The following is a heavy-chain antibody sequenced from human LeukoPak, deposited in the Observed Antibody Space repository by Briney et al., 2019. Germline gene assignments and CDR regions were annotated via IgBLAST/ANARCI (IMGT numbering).Heavy chain of an antibody. Sequence: GGSLRLSCAASGFTFSGYWMHWVRQAPGQGLMWVSRINSDGTSTTYADSVKGRFTISRDNPKNTLFLQMNSLRPEDTAVYFCAGSSGPNWFDPWGQGTLVTVS. CDR3: AGSSGPNWFDP. D-gene: IGHD3-22*01. V-gene: IGHV3-74*03. J-gene: IGHJ5*02. CDR1: GFTFSGYW. CDR2: INSDGTST.